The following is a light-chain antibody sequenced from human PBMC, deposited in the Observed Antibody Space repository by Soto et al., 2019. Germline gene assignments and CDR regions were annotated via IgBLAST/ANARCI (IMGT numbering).Light chain of an antibody. Sequence: EIVMTQSPATLSVSPGERATLSCRASQSLRSSLAWYQQKPGQAPRLLIYNASSRATGIPDRFSGSGSGTDFTLTISRLEPEDFAVYYCQQYGNSRGTFGQGTKVDIK. J-gene: IGKJ1*01. CDR2: NAS. CDR3: QQYGNSRGT. V-gene: IGKV3-20*01. CDR1: QSLRSSL.